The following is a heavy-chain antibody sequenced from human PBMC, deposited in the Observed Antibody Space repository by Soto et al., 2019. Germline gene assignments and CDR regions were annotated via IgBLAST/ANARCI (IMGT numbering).Heavy chain of an antibody. D-gene: IGHD2-2*01. CDR1: GYPFISYG. Sequence: QVQLVQSGAELRKPGASVKVSGKASGYPFISYGFSWVRQAPGQGLEWLGWISAYNGDTKYEQKFQGRITMTTDTSTSTAYMELRSLKSDDTAGYYCSRDVAPAPIPLPVDYWGQGTLVTVSS. V-gene: IGHV1-18*01. CDR3: SRDVAPAPIPLPVDY. J-gene: IGHJ4*02. CDR2: ISAYNGDT.